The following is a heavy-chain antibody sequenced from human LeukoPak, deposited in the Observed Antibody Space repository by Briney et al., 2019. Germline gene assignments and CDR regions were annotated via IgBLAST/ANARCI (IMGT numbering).Heavy chain of an antibody. CDR3: ARRLSSGWLYDAFDI. J-gene: IGHJ3*02. Sequence: ASVKVSCRASGYTFTGYYIHWVRQAPGQGLEWMAWINPNNSNANYAQNFQDRVTMTRDRSISTAYMELSRLTSDDTAVYYCARRLSSGWLYDAFDIWGQGTMVTVSS. D-gene: IGHD6-19*01. CDR1: GYTFTGYY. CDR2: INPNNSNA. V-gene: IGHV1-2*02.